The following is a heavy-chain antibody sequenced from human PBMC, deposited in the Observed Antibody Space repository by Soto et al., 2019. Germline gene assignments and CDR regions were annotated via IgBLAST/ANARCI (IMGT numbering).Heavy chain of an antibody. V-gene: IGHV3-23*01. CDR2: ISGSGGST. CDR1: GFTFSSYA. J-gene: IGHJ4*02. D-gene: IGHD5-12*01. CDR3: AKPHSGYEGTDPMPDY. Sequence: GGSLRLSCAASGFTFSSYAMSWVRQAPGKGLEWVSAISGSGGSTYYADSVKGRFTISRDNSKNTLYLQMNSLRAEDTAVYYCAKPHSGYEGTDPMPDYWGQGTLVTVSS.